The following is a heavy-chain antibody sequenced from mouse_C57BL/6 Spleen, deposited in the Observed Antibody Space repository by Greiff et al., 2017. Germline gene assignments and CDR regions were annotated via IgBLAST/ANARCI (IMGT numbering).Heavy chain of an antibody. CDR1: GFTFSSYG. D-gene: IGHD2-1*01. V-gene: IGHV5-6*01. CDR2: ISSGGSYT. J-gene: IGHJ1*03. CDR3: ARQWGNYDWYFDV. Sequence: EVQLVESGGDLVKPGGSLKLSCAASGFTFSSYGMSWVRQTPDKRLEWVATISSGGSYTYYPDSVKGRFTISRDTAKNTLYLHMSSLKSDDTAMYYCARQWGNYDWYFDVWGTGTTVTVSS.